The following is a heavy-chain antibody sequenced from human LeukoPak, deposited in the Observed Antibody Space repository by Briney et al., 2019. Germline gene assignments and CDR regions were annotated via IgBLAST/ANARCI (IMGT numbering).Heavy chain of an antibody. J-gene: IGHJ4*02. D-gene: IGHD5-12*01. Sequence: PGGSLRLSCAASGLTVSSTYMSWVRQAPGKGLEWISYVGISSGNTKYADSVKGRFTISGDSAKNSVFLLMNNLRVDDTAVYYCARDHRYAFDNWGQGTLVTVSS. CDR3: ARDHRYAFDN. CDR1: GLTVSSTY. V-gene: IGHV3-11*06. CDR2: VGISSGNT.